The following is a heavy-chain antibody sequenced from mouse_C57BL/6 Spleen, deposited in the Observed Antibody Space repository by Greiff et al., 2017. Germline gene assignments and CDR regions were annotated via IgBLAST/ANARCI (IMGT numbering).Heavy chain of an antibody. Sequence: EVKLVESEGGLVQPGSSMKLSCTASGFTFSDYYMAWVRQVPEKGLEWVANINYDGSSTYYLDSLKSRFIISRDNAKNILYLQMSSLKSEDTATYYCARDQSGFDYWGQGTTLTVSS. J-gene: IGHJ2*01. CDR1: GFTFSDYY. CDR2: INYDGSST. D-gene: IGHD6-2*01. CDR3: ARDQSGFDY. V-gene: IGHV5-16*01.